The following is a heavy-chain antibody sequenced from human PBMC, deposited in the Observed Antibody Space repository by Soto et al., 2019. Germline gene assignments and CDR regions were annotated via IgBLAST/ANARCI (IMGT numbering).Heavy chain of an antibody. CDR2: IYPGDSDT. CDR1: GYSFTSYW. Sequence: PGESLKMSCKGSGYSFTSYWIGWVRQMPGKGLEWMGIIYPGDSDTRYSPSFQGQVTISADKSISTAYPQWGSLHASDTAMYYCPRPLFAAAPPSHWRQGTPAPVSP. CDR3: PRPLFAAAPPSH. J-gene: IGHJ4*02. D-gene: IGHD6-25*01. V-gene: IGHV5-51*01.